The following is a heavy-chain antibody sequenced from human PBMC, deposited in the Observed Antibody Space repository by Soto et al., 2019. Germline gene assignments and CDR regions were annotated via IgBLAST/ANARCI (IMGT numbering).Heavy chain of an antibody. Sequence: PSETLSLTCAVYGGSFSGYYWSWIRQPPGKGLEWIGEINHSGSTNYNPSLKSRVTISVDTSKNQFSLKLSSVTAADTAVYYCAIRTGEIAARPWGPPFDNWGQGTLVTVSS. J-gene: IGHJ4*02. V-gene: IGHV4-34*01. CDR3: AIRTGEIAARPWGPPFDN. D-gene: IGHD6-6*01. CDR2: INHSGST. CDR1: GGSFSGYY.